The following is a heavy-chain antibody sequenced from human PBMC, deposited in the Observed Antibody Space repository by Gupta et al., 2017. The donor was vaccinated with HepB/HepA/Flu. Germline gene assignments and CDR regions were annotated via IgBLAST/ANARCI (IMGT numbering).Heavy chain of an antibody. V-gene: IGHV1-18*01. CDR2: INTYSGNT. CDR3: ARDHEYDYVEIAGTPNYSNMDV. D-gene: IGHD2-21*01. Sequence: QDQLVQSGAEVKKPGASVKVSCRASGYSFTTYGITWVRQAPGQGLEWMGWINTYSGNTKFAQKLQGRLTLTTDTSTNTAYMELRSLTSDDTAMYYCARDHEYDYVEIAGTPNYSNMDVWGQGTTVTVSS. CDR1: GYSFTTYG. J-gene: IGHJ6*02.